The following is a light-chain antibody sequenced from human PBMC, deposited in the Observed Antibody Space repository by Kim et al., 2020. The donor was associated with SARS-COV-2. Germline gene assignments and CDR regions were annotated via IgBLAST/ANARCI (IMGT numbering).Light chain of an antibody. CDR1: SANIGAGYD. V-gene: IGLV1-40*01. Sequence: QRVTISCTGSSANIGAGYDVHWYQQLPGTAPKLLIYVNTNRPSGVPDRFSGSKSGTSASLAITGLQAEDEADYYCQSYDISLGAWVFGGGTQLTVL. CDR2: VNT. J-gene: IGLJ3*02. CDR3: QSYDISLGAWV.